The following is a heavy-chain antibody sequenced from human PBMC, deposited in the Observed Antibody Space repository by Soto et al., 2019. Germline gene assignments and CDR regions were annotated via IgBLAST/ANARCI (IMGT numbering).Heavy chain of an antibody. CDR1: GFTFTTSS. D-gene: IGHD5-18*01. V-gene: IGHV1-58*01. J-gene: IGHJ6*02. CDR3: AAGGYTALVFYYYGMDV. Sequence: SVEVSCKASGFTFTTSSVHWVREARGQRLEWIGWIVVGSGNTDYAQKFQERVTITRDMSTSTVYMELSSLRSEDTAVYYCAAGGYTALVFYYYGMDVWGQGTTGTVAS. CDR2: IVVGSGNT.